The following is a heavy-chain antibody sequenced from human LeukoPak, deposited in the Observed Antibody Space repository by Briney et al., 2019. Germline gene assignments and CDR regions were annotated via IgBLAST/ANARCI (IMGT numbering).Heavy chain of an antibody. CDR3: AKDTHSSTGSVGY. V-gene: IGHV3-30*18. CDR2: ISYDGSNK. CDR1: GFTFSSYG. J-gene: IGHJ4*02. D-gene: IGHD1-1*01. Sequence: GGSLRLSCAASGFTFSSYGMHWVRQAPGKGLEWVAVISYDGSNKYYADSVKGRFTISRDNSKNTLYLQMNSLRAEDTAVYYCAKDTHSSTGSVGYWGQGTLVTVSS.